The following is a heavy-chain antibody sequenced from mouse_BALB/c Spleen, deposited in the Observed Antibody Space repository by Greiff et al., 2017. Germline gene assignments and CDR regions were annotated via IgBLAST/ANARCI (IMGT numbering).Heavy chain of an antibody. CDR2: IDPETGGT. Sequence: QVHVKQSGAELVRPGASVTLSCKASGYTFTDYEMHWVKQTPVHGLEWIGAIDPETGGTAYNQKFKGKATLTAAKSSSTAYMELRSLTSEDSAVYYCTRMMITTGYYAMDYWGQGTSVTVSS. CDR3: TRMMITTGYYAMDY. CDR1: GYTFTDYE. V-gene: IGHV1-15*01. D-gene: IGHD2-4*01. J-gene: IGHJ4*01.